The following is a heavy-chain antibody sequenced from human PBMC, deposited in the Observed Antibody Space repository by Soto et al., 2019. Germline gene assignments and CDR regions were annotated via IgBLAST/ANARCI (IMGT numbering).Heavy chain of an antibody. V-gene: IGHV1-18*01. D-gene: IGHD3-10*02. Sequence: ASVKVSCKASGYTFTSYGISWVRQAPGQGLEWMGWISAYNGNTNYAQKFQGRVTITADESTSTAYMELSSLRSEDTAVYYCARDFRTMSMYYFDYWGQGTLVTVSS. J-gene: IGHJ4*02. CDR2: ISAYNGNT. CDR3: ARDFRTMSMYYFDY. CDR1: GYTFTSYG.